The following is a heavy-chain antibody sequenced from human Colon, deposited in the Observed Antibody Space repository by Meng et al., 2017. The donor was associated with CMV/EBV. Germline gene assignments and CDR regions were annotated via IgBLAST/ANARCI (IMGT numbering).Heavy chain of an antibody. D-gene: IGHD4-23*01. CDR1: GFALGTYA. CDR2: ISFEGSNQ. V-gene: IGHV3-30-3*02. Sequence: CGAASGFALGTYARDWLRQAPGKGLGGVAFISFEGSNQYYADSGEGRFTISRDNSKSTVFLQMNSLRAEDTAVYYCAKSAPGKGFDPWGQGTLVTVSS. J-gene: IGHJ5*02. CDR3: AKSAPGKGFDP.